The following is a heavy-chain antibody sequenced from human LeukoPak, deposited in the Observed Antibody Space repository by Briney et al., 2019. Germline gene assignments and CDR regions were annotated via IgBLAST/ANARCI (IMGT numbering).Heavy chain of an antibody. Sequence: GGSLRLFCASSGFTFNTAWMSWVRQAPGRGREGGSVIRASGGTSYYANSAKSQFTISRDITESTLYRHKRSLIAEDTAVYFCAKQGPYTAYPDFDSWGQGTLVTVSS. CDR3: AKQGPYTAYPDFDS. CDR1: GFTFNTAW. D-gene: IGHD2-2*02. CDR2: IRASGGTS. J-gene: IGHJ4*02. V-gene: IGHV3-23*01.